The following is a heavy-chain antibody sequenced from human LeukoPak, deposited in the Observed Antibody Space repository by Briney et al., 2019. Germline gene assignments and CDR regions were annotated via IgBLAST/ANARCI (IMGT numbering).Heavy chain of an antibody. J-gene: IGHJ4*02. D-gene: IGHD5-18*01. CDR2: ISYDGSNK. V-gene: IGHV3-30*18. CDR1: GFTFSSYG. CDR3: AKDVQLWLLFGWFYFDY. Sequence: GGSLRLSCAASGFTFSSYGMHWVRQAPSKGLEWVAVISYDGSNKYYADSVKGRFTISRDNSKNTLYLQMNSLRAEDTAVYYCAKDVQLWLLFGWFYFDYWGQGTLVTVSS.